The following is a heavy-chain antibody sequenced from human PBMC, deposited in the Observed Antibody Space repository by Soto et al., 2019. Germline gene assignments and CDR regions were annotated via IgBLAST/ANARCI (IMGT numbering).Heavy chain of an antibody. CDR3: ARGRGYSSGWYRDLFDY. J-gene: IGHJ4*02. CDR1: GYSFTSYD. V-gene: IGHV1-46*03. CDR2: INPSGGST. D-gene: IGHD6-19*01. Sequence: GASVKVSCKASGYSFTSYDMHWVRQAPGQGLEWMGIINPSGGSTSYAQKFQGRVTMTRDTSTSTVYMELSSLRSEDTAVYYCARGRGYSSGWYRDLFDYWGQGTLVTVSS.